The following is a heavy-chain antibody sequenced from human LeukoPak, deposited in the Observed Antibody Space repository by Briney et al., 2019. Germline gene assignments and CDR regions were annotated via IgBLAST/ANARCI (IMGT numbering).Heavy chain of an antibody. V-gene: IGHV4-4*07. CDR3: ARDRYSRGSGSPFDI. J-gene: IGHJ3*02. CDR1: GGSISSYY. CDR2: IHTSGST. D-gene: IGHD3-3*01. Sequence: SETLSLTCTVSGGSISSYYWSWIRQPAGKGLEWIGRIHTSGSTNYNPSLKSRVIISVDTSKNQLSLKLSSVTAADTAVYYCARDRYSRGSGSPFDIWGQGTMVTVSS.